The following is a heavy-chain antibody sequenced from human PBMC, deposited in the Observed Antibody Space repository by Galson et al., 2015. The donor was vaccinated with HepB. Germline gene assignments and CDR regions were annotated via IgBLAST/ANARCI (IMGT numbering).Heavy chain of an antibody. Sequence: SETLSLTCAVYGVSFSDYYWNWIRQPPGKGPEWIGEINHSGSPKYNPSLTSRVTISVDTSKKQFSLKLSSVTAADTAVYYCPYFFGSGSFFMDVWGQGTAVTVSS. CDR3: PYFFGSGSFFMDV. CDR2: INHSGSP. V-gene: IGHV4-34*01. D-gene: IGHD3-10*01. CDR1: GVSFSDYY. J-gene: IGHJ6*02.